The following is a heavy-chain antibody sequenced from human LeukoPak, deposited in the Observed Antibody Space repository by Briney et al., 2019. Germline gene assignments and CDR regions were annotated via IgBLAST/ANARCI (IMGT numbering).Heavy chain of an antibody. CDR1: GFTFSSYW. J-gene: IGHJ4*02. Sequence: GGSLRLSCAASGFTFSSYWMSWVRQAPAKGLEWVANIKQDGSEKYYVDSVKGRFTISRDNAKNSLYLQMNSLRAEDTAVYYCARPYYDSSGSHFDYWGQGTLVTVSS. V-gene: IGHV3-7*01. CDR3: ARPYYDSSGSHFDY. CDR2: IKQDGSEK. D-gene: IGHD3-22*01.